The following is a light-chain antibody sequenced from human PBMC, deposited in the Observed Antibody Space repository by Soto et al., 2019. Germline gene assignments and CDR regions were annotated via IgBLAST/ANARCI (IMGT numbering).Light chain of an antibody. J-gene: IGKJ5*01. Sequence: IVLTQSPATLSLSPGERATLSCRASQRGSSYLAWYQQKPGQAPRLLIYDASNRATGIPARFSGSGSGTDFTLTISSLEPEDFAVYYCQQRSNWPITFGQGTRLEIK. V-gene: IGKV3-11*01. CDR2: DAS. CDR3: QQRSNWPIT. CDR1: QRGSSY.